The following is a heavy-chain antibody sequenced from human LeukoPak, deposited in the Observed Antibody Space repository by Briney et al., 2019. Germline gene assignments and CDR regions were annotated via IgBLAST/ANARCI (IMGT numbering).Heavy chain of an antibody. CDR1: GFTFSSYG. CDR2: IWYDGSNK. Sequence: PGGSLRHSCAASGFTFSSYGMHWVRQAPGKGLEWVAVIWYDGSNKYYADSVKSRFTISRDNSKNTLYLQMNSLRAEDTAVYYCARGNHCSGGSCYSLDYWGQGTLVTVSS. V-gene: IGHV3-33*01. CDR3: ARGNHCSGGSCYSLDY. D-gene: IGHD2-15*01. J-gene: IGHJ4*02.